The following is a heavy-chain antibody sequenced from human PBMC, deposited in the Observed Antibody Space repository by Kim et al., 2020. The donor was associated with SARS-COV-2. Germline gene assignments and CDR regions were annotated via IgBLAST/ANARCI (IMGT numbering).Heavy chain of an antibody. Sequence: THDTPSPKGRVTISVDTSKKQFSLRLSSVTAADAAVYYCARHLRNWYFDLWGRGTLVTVSS. CDR2: T. J-gene: IGHJ2*01. CDR3: ARHLRNWYFDL. V-gene: IGHV4-39*01.